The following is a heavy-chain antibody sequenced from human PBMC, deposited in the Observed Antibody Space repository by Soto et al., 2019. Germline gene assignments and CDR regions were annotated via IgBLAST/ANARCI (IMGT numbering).Heavy chain of an antibody. CDR3: GHSSGLYLGAFDS. CDR2: IYWADDT. Sequence: QITLRATGPTLVKPTQPLTLTCTFPAISLSTSGVGVGWIRQPQGKALEWLALIYWADDTRYRPSLKSRLTITEDTSNNQGVLTITNMDPVHTATYYCGHSSGLYLGAFDSWGRETMVTVFS. V-gene: IGHV2-5*02. D-gene: IGHD6-19*01. CDR1: AISLSTSGVG. J-gene: IGHJ3*02.